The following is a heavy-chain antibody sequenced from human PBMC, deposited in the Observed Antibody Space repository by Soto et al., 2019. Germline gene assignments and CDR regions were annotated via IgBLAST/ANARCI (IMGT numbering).Heavy chain of an antibody. D-gene: IGHD6-13*01. CDR3: ARAWAAAGKGWFDP. CDR2: IYYSGST. Sequence: SETLSLTCTVSGGSISSYYWSWIRQPPGKGLEWIGYIYYSGSTNYNPSLKSRVTISVDTSKNQFSLKLSSVTAADTAVYYCARAWAAAGKGWFDPWGQGTLVTSPQ. J-gene: IGHJ5*02. CDR1: GGSISSYY. V-gene: IGHV4-59*01.